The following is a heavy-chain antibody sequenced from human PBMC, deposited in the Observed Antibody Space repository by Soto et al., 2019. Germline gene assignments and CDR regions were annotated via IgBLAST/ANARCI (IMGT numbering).Heavy chain of an antibody. V-gene: IGHV2-5*02. D-gene: IGHD4-17*01. CDR1: GFSLSTSGVA. Sequence: QITLKESGPTLVKPTQTLTLTCTFFGFSLSTSGVAVGWIRQPPGKALEWLALIYGDDDKRYSPALKRNLTITKDTSKNQVVLPMTNMDPVDTATYSGAYYGDGGLVYWGQRALGTVSS. CDR2: IYGDDDK. CDR3: AYYGDGGLVY. J-gene: IGHJ4*02.